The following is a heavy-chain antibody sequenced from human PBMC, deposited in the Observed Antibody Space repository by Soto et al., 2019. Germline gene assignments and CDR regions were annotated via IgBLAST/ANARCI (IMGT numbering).Heavy chain of an antibody. CDR2: ISYDGSNK. CDR3: AKDPSSGWASPFDY. J-gene: IGHJ4*02. D-gene: IGHD6-19*01. Sequence: QVQLVESGGGVVQPGRSLRLSCAASGFTFSSYGMHWVRQAPGKGLEWVAVISYDGSNKYYADSVKGRFTISRDNSKNTLYLQMNGLRAEDTAVYYCAKDPSSGWASPFDYWGQGTLVTVSS. V-gene: IGHV3-30*18. CDR1: GFTFSSYG.